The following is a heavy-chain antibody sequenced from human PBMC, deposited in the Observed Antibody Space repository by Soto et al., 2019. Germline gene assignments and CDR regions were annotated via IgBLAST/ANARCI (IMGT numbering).Heavy chain of an antibody. CDR1: GYTFTSYG. CDR2: ISAYNGNT. Sequence: ASVKVSCKASGYTFTSYGISWVRQAPGQGLEWRGWISAYNGNTNYAQKLQGRVTMTTDTSTSTAYMELRSLRSDDTAVYYCASAARGYSGYDLFDYWGQGTLVTV. J-gene: IGHJ4*02. D-gene: IGHD5-12*01. CDR3: ASAARGYSGYDLFDY. V-gene: IGHV1-18*01.